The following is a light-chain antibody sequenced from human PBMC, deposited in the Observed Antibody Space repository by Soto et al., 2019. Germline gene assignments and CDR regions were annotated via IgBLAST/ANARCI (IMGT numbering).Light chain of an antibody. Sequence: DIVLTQSPGTLSLSPGDRATLSCRASQTLRSGYLAWYQHKPGQAPRLLIYDVSSRTTGIPDRFSGSGSGTDFTLTISSLELEDFAVYYSHQYYSSPRAFGQGTKGYIK. V-gene: IGKV3-20*01. J-gene: IGKJ1*01. CDR2: DVS. CDR3: HQYYSSPRA. CDR1: QTLRSGY.